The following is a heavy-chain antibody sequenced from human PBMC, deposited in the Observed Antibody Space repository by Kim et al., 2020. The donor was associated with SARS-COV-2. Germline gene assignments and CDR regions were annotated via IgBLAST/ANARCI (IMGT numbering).Heavy chain of an antibody. Sequence: CYRGSTDSTPPLKSRNTISIETSKNQFSLKLRSSTAADTAVYYCARRGDYWGQGTLVTVSS. CDR3: ARRGDY. CDR2: CYRGST. J-gene: IGHJ4*02. V-gene: IGHV4-39*01. D-gene: IGHD3-10*01.